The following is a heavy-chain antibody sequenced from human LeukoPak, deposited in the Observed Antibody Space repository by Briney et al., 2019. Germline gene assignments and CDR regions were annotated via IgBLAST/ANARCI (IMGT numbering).Heavy chain of an antibody. CDR2: INPNSGGT. D-gene: IGHD5-18*01. CDR3: ARATQGYSYAFDY. CDR1: GYTFTGYY. V-gene: IGHV1-2*02. Sequence: SVKVSCKASGYTFTGYYMHWVRQAPGQGLEWMGWINPNSGGTNYAQKFQGRVTMTRDTSISTAYMELSRLRSDDTAVYYCARATQGYSYAFDYWGQGTLVTVSS. J-gene: IGHJ4*02.